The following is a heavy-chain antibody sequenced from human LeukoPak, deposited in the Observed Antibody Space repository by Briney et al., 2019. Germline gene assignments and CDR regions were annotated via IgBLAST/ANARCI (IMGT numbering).Heavy chain of an antibody. CDR3: ARVLPASSPGGWFDP. D-gene: IGHD2-2*01. J-gene: IGHJ5*02. CDR1: GFTFSDYY. V-gene: IGHV3-11*05. Sequence: PGGSLRLSCGASGFTFSDYYMSWIRQAPGKRLEWISYISSSSSYTNYADSVKGRFTISRDNAKNSLYLQMNSLRAEDTAVYHCARVLPASSPGGWFDPWGQGTLVTVSS. CDR2: ISSSSSYT.